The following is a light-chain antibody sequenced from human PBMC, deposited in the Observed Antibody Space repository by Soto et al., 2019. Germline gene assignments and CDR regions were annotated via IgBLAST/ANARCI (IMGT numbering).Light chain of an antibody. CDR3: QQCYSHPT. CDR1: QSVFSSSTNRNY. Sequence: DIVMTQSPDSLPVSLGERATINCKSSQSVFSSSTNRNYIAWYQQKPGQPPRLLIYWTSTRESGVPDRFRGSGSGTDYNLTINSLQAEDVAVYYCQQCYSHPTCGQGTRLDIK. J-gene: IGKJ5*01. CDR2: WTS. V-gene: IGKV4-1*01.